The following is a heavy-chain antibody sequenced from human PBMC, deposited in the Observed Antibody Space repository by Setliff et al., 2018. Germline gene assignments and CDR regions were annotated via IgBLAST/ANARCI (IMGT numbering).Heavy chain of an antibody. CDR1: GGTFSDYH. Sequence: SETLSLTCAAYGGTFSDYHWTWIRQSPEKGLEWIGEINHRGSTNYNPSLKSRVTISIDPSKNQFSLTMSSVTAADAAVYYCARGRNVAARLLDTWGQGSRVTVSS. CDR3: ARGRNVAARLLDT. CDR2: INHRGST. V-gene: IGHV4-34*01. J-gene: IGHJ5*02. D-gene: IGHD6-6*01.